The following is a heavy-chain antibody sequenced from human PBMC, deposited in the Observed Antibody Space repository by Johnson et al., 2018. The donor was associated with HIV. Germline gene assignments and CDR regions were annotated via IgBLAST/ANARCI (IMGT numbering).Heavy chain of an antibody. CDR2: ISSSGAGI. Sequence: QVQLVESGGGLVKPGGSLRLSCAVSGFKFSDFYMTWIRQVPGKGLECVAYISSSGAGIYYADSVKGRFTISRDNAKNSLYLQMNSLRAEDTALYYCARDLIVGASGSDAFDVWGQGTAVTVSS. J-gene: IGHJ3*01. CDR1: GFKFSDFY. V-gene: IGHV3-11*01. CDR3: ARDLIVGASGSDAFDV. D-gene: IGHD1-26*01.